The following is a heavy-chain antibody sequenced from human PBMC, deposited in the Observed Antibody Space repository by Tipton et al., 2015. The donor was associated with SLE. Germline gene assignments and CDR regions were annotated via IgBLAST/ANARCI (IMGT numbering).Heavy chain of an antibody. V-gene: IGHV4-59*02. D-gene: IGHD2-8*01. CDR1: GGSVSPYY. CDR2: VHSTGTP. J-gene: IGHJ3*02. Sequence: TLSLTCTVSGGSVSPYYWGWIRQSPGKGLEWIGYVHSTGTPNYNPSLKRRVIISVDTSKNQFSLKLNSVTAADTAVYYCAKEKYGVFDIWGPGTMVIVSS. CDR3: AKEKYGVFDI.